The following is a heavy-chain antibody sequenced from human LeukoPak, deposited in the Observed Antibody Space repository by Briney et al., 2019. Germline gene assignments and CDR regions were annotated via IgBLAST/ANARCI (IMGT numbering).Heavy chain of an antibody. Sequence: ASVKVSCKASGYTFTGYYMRWARQAPGQGLEWMGWINPNSGDTHFPQKFQGRVTMTRDTSISTAYMELSRLTSDDKAVYYCARGAAAGSNWFDPWGQGTLVAVSP. D-gene: IGHD6-13*01. CDR3: ARGAAAGSNWFDP. V-gene: IGHV1-2*02. J-gene: IGHJ5*02. CDR1: GYTFTGYY. CDR2: INPNSGDT.